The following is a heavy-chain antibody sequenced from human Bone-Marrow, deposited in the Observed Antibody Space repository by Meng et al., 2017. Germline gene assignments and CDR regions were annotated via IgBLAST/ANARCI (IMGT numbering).Heavy chain of an antibody. CDR2: IIPIFGTA. CDR3: ARGGPSSSWYPTRYYYGMDV. Sequence: SVKVSCKASGGTFSSYAISWVRQAPGQGLEWMGGIIPIFGTANYAQKFQGRVTITTDESTRTAYMELGSLRSEDTAVYYCARGGPSSSWYPTRYYYGMDVWGQGTTVTVSS. V-gene: IGHV1-69*05. J-gene: IGHJ6*02. CDR1: GGTFSSYA. D-gene: IGHD6-13*01.